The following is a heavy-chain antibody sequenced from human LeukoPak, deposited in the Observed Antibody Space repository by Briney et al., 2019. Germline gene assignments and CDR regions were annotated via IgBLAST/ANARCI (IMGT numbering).Heavy chain of an antibody. CDR1: GYTFTSYG. J-gene: IGHJ4*02. D-gene: IGHD2-2*01. CDR3: ASDAGYRGRTVGPAAHFDY. CDR2: INAYNGNT. Sequence: ASVKVSCKASGYTFTSYGISWVRQAPGQGLEWMGWINAYNGNTNYAQKLQGRVTMTTDTSTSTAYMELRRLRSDDTAVYYCASDAGYRGRTVGPAAHFDYWGQGTLVTVSS. V-gene: IGHV1-18*01.